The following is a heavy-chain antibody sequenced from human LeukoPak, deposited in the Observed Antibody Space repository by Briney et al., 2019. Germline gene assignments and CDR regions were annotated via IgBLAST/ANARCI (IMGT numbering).Heavy chain of an antibody. CDR1: GGTFSSYA. J-gene: IGHJ6*04. D-gene: IGHD3-9*01. CDR3: ARDRGPNVLRYFDPRGYYYYGMDV. Sequence: SVKVSCKASGGTFSSYAISWVRQAPGQGLEWMGGIIPIFGTANYAQKFQVRVTITADKSTSTAYMELSSLRSEDTAVYYCARDRGPNVLRYFDPRGYYYYGMDVWGKGTTVTVSS. CDR2: IIPIFGTA. V-gene: IGHV1-69*06.